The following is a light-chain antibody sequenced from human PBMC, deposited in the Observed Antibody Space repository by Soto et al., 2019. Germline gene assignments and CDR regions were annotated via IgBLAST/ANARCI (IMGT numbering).Light chain of an antibody. V-gene: IGLV2-14*01. Sequence: QSVLTQPASVSGSPGQSITISCTGTSSDVGGYNYVSWYQQHPGKAPKLMIYDVSNRPSGVSNRFSGSNSGNTASLTISGLQAEDEADYYCSSYTSSSIPYVFGTGTKVTVL. CDR2: DVS. CDR3: SSYTSSSIPYV. CDR1: SSDVGGYNY. J-gene: IGLJ1*01.